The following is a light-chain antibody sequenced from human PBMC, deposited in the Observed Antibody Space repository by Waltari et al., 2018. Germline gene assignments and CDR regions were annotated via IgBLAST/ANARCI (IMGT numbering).Light chain of an antibody. CDR1: NIRHKS. CDR3: QAWDDTTAWV. CDR2: QDD. Sequence: SYKLTQTPSLAVSPGPTATITCSAENIRHKSVSWYQQKTGQSTELVIYQDDKRPSGIPGRFSGSNAGDTATLTISGTQPMDEADYYCQAWDDTTAWVFGGGTKLTVL. J-gene: IGLJ3*02. V-gene: IGLV3-1*01.